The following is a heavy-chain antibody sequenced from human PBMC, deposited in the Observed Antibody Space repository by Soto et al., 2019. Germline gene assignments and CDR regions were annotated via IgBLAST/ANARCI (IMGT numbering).Heavy chain of an antibody. CDR1: GFTLSRYD. CDR2: ISYDGSNK. V-gene: IGHV3-30-3*01. Sequence: PGGSLRLSCADSGFTLSRYDLHWGRQAPGKGLEWVAVISYDGSNKYYADSVKGRFTISRDNSKNTLYLQMNSLRAEDTAVYYFARVPPTLGDPQSFDYWGQGTLVTVSS. CDR3: ARVPPTLGDPQSFDY. J-gene: IGHJ4*02.